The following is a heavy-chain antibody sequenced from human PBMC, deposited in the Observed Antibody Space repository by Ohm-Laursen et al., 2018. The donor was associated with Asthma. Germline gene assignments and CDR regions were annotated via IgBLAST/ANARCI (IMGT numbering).Heavy chain of an antibody. J-gene: IGHJ4*02. D-gene: IGHD3-3*01. CDR2: INPNSGGT. Sequence: SVKVSCKASGYTFTGYYMHWVRQAPGQGLEWMGRINPNSGGTNYAQKFQGRVTMTRDTSISTAYMELSRLRSDDTAVYYCASSRSTYYDFWSGPDYWGQGTLVTVSS. CDR3: ASSRSTYYDFWSGPDY. V-gene: IGHV1-2*06. CDR1: GYTFTGYY.